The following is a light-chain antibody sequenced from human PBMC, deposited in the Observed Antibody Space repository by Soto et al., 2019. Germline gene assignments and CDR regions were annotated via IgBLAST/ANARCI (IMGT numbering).Light chain of an antibody. J-gene: IGLJ2*01. CDR2: VNSDGSH. CDR3: QTWGTGRGV. V-gene: IGLV4-69*01. Sequence: QLVLTQSPSASASLGASVKLTCTLSSGHSSYAIAWHQQQPEKGPRYLMKVNSDGSHTKGDGIPDRFSGSSSGAERYLTISSLQSEDEADYYCQTWGTGRGVFGGGTQLTVL. CDR1: SGHSSYA.